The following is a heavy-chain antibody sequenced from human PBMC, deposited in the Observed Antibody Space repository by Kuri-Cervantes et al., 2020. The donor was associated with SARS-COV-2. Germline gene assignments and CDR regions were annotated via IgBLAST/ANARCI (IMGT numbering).Heavy chain of an antibody. D-gene: IGHD1-1*01. J-gene: IGHJ4*02. CDR3: ARINFNVRTTDC. Sequence: SGPTLVKPTQTLTLTCTFSGFSLSTSGVCVSWIRQPPGKALEWLARIDWDGDTYYRPSLRARLSISKDTSKNQVVLIMTNLDAVDTGTYYCARINFNVRTTDCWGRGTLVTVSS. V-gene: IGHV2-70*11. CDR2: IDWDGDT. CDR1: GFSLSTSGVC.